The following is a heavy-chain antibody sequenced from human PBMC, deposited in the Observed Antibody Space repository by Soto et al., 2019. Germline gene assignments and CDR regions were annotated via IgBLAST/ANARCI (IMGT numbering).Heavy chain of an antibody. Sequence: PTETLSITCAVYGGSFSGYYWSWIRQPPGKGLEWIGEINHSGSTNYNPSLKGRVTISVDTSKNQFSLKLSSVTAADTAVYYCARGLVGISLYEYYYYYGMDVWGQGTSVTVSS. J-gene: IGHJ6*02. CDR3: ARGLVGISLYEYYYYYGMDV. D-gene: IGHD3-16*01. CDR1: GGSFSGYY. V-gene: IGHV4-34*01. CDR2: INHSGST.